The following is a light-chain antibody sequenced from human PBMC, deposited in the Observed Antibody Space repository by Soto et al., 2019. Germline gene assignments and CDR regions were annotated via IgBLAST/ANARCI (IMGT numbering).Light chain of an antibody. Sequence: QSVLSEPPSASGTPGQRVTMSCSGSSSNIGSNSVNWYQQLPGTAPKLLIYNNNQRPSGVSDRFSGSKSGTSASLAISGLQSEDEANYYFATWSDSLNGWVFGGGTKLTVL. V-gene: IGLV1-44*01. J-gene: IGLJ3*02. CDR1: SSNIGSNS. CDR2: NNN. CDR3: ATWSDSLNGWV.